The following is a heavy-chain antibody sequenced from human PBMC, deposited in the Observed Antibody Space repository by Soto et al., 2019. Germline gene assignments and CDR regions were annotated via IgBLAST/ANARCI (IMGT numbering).Heavy chain of an antibody. V-gene: IGHV4-59*01. CDR1: GGSISGSY. D-gene: IGHD6-19*01. J-gene: IGHJ4*02. Sequence: SETLSLTCSVSGGSISGSYWSWIRQSPGKGLEWLSYVYYTGSTNYSPSLRSRVSISVDTSKNEFSLRLSSVTAADTAVYFCARSVAVPGAHIDYWGQGTQVTVSS. CDR2: VYYTGST. CDR3: ARSVAVPGAHIDY.